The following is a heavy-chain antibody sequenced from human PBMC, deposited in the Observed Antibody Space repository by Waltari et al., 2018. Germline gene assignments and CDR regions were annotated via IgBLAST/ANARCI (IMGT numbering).Heavy chain of an antibody. J-gene: IGHJ5*02. CDR1: GGSFSGYY. D-gene: IGHD2-15*01. CDR2: INHSGST. V-gene: IGHV4-34*01. CDR3: ARGLGCSGGSCYGNWFDP. Sequence: QVQLQQWGAGLLKPSETLSLTCAVYGGSFSGYYWSWIRQPPGKGLEWIGEINHSGSTNYNPSLKSRVTISVDTSKNQFSLKLSSVTAADTAVYYCARGLGCSGGSCYGNWFDPWGQGTLVTVSS.